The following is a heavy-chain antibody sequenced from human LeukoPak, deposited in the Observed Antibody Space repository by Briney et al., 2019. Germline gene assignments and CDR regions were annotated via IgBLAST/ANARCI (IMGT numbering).Heavy chain of an antibody. J-gene: IGHJ4*02. CDR3: AKVRPIVATSGYFDY. CDR2: ISGSGGST. V-gene: IGHV3-23*01. CDR1: GFTFSSYW. D-gene: IGHD5-12*01. Sequence: GGSLRLSCAASGFTFSSYWMRWVRQAPGKGLEWVSAISGSGGSTYYADSVKGRFTISRDNSKNTLYLQMNSLRAEDTAVYYCAKVRPIVATSGYFDYWGQGTLVTVSS.